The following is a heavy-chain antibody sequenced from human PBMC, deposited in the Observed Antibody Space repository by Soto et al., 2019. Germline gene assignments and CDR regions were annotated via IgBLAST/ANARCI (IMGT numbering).Heavy chain of an antibody. Sequence: ASVKVSCKASGYSFSAYGLAWLRQAPGQRPEWMGWVSTNNANTNYAQKFQGRVTMTTDTSTTTTYMELRSLRSDDTAVYYCARELNTESSAYYSFAYWGQGTLVTVSS. J-gene: IGHJ4*02. CDR2: VSTNNANT. V-gene: IGHV1-18*01. CDR3: ARELNTESSAYYSFAY. D-gene: IGHD3-22*01. CDR1: GYSFSAYG.